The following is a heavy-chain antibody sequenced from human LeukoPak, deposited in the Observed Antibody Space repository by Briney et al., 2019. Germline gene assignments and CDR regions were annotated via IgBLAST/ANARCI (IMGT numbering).Heavy chain of an antibody. Sequence: GGSLRLSCVASGFIFRDYTMNWVRQAPGKGLEWVSYITNSGNSKSYADSVKGRFTISRDNTKNSLYLQMNGLRAEDTAVYYCARSDPTMIVVVLRFEGGPGAFDIWGQGTMVTVSS. J-gene: IGHJ3*02. CDR1: GFIFRDYT. CDR2: ITNSGNSK. D-gene: IGHD3-22*01. V-gene: IGHV3-48*01. CDR3: ARSDPTMIVVVLRFEGGPGAFDI.